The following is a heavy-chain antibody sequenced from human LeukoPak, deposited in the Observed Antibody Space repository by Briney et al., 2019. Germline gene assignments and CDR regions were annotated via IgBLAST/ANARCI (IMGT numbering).Heavy chain of an antibody. CDR1: GVSIRSSSYN. D-gene: IGHD3-9*01. CDR3: AKGGFRLRYFDWLLVASDN. Sequence: SETLSLTCTVSGVSIRSSSYNWGWIRQPPGKGLEWIGSIHYTGTTYYDPSLKNLVTISSDTSKNQFSLKLSSVTAEDTAGYYCAKGGFRLRYFDWLLVASDNWGQGTLVTVSS. CDR2: IHYTGTT. V-gene: IGHV4-39*07. J-gene: IGHJ4*02.